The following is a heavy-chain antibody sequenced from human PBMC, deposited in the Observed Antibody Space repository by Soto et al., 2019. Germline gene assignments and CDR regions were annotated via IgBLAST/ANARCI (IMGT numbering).Heavy chain of an antibody. CDR2: VSGPALSR. D-gene: IGHD6-13*01. J-gene: IGHJ4*01. V-gene: IGHV3-23*01. CDR1: GFSFSTYS. CDR3: ARSRSTYEPQAGHLDD. Sequence: GGSLRLSCAASGFSFSTYSMTWVRQAPGKGLGWVSSVSGPALSRYYADSVKGRFTISRDNSRNTVNLQMNSLRAEDTAIYFCARSRSTYEPQAGHLDDWGHGMLVTVS.